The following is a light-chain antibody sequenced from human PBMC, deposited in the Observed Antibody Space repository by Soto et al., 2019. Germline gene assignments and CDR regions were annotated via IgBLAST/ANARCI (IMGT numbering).Light chain of an antibody. V-gene: IGLV9-49*01. CDR1: SGYSNYK. J-gene: IGLJ3*02. CDR3: GADHGSGSNFVWV. Sequence: QSVLTQPPSASASLGASVTLTCTLSSGYSNYKVDWYQQRPGKGPRFVMRVGTGGIVGCKGDGIPDRFSVLGSGLNRYLTSKNIQEEDESDYQCGADHGSGSNFVWVFGGGTKLTVL. CDR2: VGTGGIVG.